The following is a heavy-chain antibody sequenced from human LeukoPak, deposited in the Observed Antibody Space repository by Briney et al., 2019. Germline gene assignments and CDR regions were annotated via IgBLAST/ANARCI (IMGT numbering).Heavy chain of an antibody. D-gene: IGHD6-6*01. CDR3: AREGSMTARPFVSIDY. CDR1: GGSISTYY. Sequence: SETLSLTCTVSGGSISTYYWSWVRQPAGKGLEWIGRIHTSGSVDYNPSLKSRVTMSVDTSKKQFSLTLSSMTAADTAMYYCAREGSMTARPFVSIDYWGQGTLVPVSS. CDR2: IHTSGSV. V-gene: IGHV4-4*07. J-gene: IGHJ4*02.